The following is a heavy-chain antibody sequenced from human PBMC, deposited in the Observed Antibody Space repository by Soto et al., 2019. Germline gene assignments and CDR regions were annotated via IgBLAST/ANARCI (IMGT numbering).Heavy chain of an antibody. CDR3: ARASGVRAVAGTETSWFDP. Sequence: SETLSRTCAVSGGSISSSNWWSWFRQPPGKGLEWIGEIYHSGSTNYNPSLKSRVTISVDKSKNQFSLKLSSVTAADTAVYYCARASGVRAVAGTETSWFDPWGQGTLVTVSS. D-gene: IGHD6-19*01. CDR1: GGSISSSNW. V-gene: IGHV4-4*02. CDR2: IYHSGST. J-gene: IGHJ5*02.